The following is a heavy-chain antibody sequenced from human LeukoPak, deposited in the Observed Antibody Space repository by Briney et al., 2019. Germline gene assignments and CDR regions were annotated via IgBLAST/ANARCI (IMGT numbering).Heavy chain of an antibody. V-gene: IGHV3-7*01. Sequence: PGGSLRLSCAASGFTFSYHWMTWVRQAPGKGLEWVANIKNDGTVKNYVDSVKGRCTISKDNVNNSLYLQMNSLRGEDTGVYYCAKDSYRKGDYWGEGVVVTVSS. CDR2: IKNDGTVK. CDR3: AKDSYRKGDY. D-gene: IGHD5-18*01. CDR1: GFTFSYHW. J-gene: IGHJ4*02.